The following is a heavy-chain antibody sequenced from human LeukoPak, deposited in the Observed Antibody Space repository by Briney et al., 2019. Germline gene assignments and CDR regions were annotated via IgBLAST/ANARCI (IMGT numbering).Heavy chain of an antibody. J-gene: IGHJ3*02. D-gene: IGHD2-21*02. Sequence: GASVKVSCKASGYTFTSYYMHWVRQAPGQGLEWMGIINPSGGSTSYAQKFQGRVTTTRDTSTSTVYMELSSLRSEDTAVYYCARGGDCGGDCSYAFDIWGQGTMVTVSS. CDR3: ARGGDCGGDCSYAFDI. CDR1: GYTFTSYY. V-gene: IGHV1-46*01. CDR2: INPSGGST.